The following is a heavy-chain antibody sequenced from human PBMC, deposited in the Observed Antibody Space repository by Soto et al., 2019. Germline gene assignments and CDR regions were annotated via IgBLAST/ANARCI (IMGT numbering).Heavy chain of an antibody. J-gene: IGHJ6*02. CDR1: GDSVSSYY. CDR3: VRDCSGGGCYSDYGMDV. CDR2: IYISGST. D-gene: IGHD2-15*01. V-gene: IGHV4-4*07. Sequence: SETLSLTCTVSGDSVSSYYWSWIRQPAGRGLEWIGRIYISGSTDYNPSLKGRVSVSVDRSKNQFSLKLTSVTAADTAVYYCVRDCSGGGCYSDYGMDVWGQETTVTVSS.